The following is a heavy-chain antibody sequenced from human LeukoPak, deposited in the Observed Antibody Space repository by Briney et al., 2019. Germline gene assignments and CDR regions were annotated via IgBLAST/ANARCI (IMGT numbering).Heavy chain of an antibody. D-gene: IGHD6-13*01. J-gene: IGHJ4*02. CDR1: GYTFTGCY. CDR2: INPNSGGT. V-gene: IGHV1-2*02. CDR3: ARGWTRSSSWPKKSSLGY. Sequence: ASVKVSCKASGYTFTGCYMHWVRQAPGQGLEWMGWINPNSGGTNYAQKFQGRVTMTRDTSISTAYMELSRLRSDDTAVYYCARGWTRSSSWPKKSSLGYWGQGTLVTVSS.